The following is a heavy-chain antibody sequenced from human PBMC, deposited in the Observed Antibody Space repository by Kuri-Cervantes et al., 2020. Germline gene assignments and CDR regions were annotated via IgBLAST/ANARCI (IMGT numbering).Heavy chain of an antibody. J-gene: IGHJ4*02. Sequence: GESLKISCAASGFTFSSYSMNWVRQTPGKGLEWVAVIWYDGSNKYYADSVKGRFTISRDNSKNTLYLQMNSLRAEDTAVYYCARDLGHYDFPEYYFDYWGQGTLVTDSS. CDR3: ARDLGHYDFPEYYFDY. CDR2: IWYDGSNK. CDR1: GFTFSSYS. V-gene: IGHV3-33*08. D-gene: IGHD3-3*01.